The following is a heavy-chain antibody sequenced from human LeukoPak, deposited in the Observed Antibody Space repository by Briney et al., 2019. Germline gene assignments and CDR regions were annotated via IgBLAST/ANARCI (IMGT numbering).Heavy chain of an antibody. Sequence: GGSLRLSCAASGFSVSTNYMNWVRQAPGKGLEWVSSISSSSSYIYYADSVKGRFIISRDNAKNSLYLQMNSLRADDTAVYYCTRGGGWYVVDYWGQGTLVTVSS. D-gene: IGHD6-19*01. CDR3: TRGGGWYVVDY. V-gene: IGHV3-21*01. CDR1: GFSVSTNY. J-gene: IGHJ4*02. CDR2: ISSSSSYI.